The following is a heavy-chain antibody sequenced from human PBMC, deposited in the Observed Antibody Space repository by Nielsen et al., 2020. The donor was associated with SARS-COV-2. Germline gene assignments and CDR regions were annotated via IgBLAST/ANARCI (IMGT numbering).Heavy chain of an antibody. V-gene: IGHV3-30*18. CDR2: ISDDGSNK. CDR3: AKADGDYGHGSFDY. J-gene: IGHJ4*02. CDR1: GFTVDDYG. Sequence: GGSLRLSCAASGFTVDDYGLSWVRQAPGKGLEWVAVISDDGSNKYYADSVKGRFTISRDNSKNTLYLQMSSLRAEDTAVYYCAKADGDYGHGSFDYWGQGTLVTVSS. D-gene: IGHD4/OR15-4a*01.